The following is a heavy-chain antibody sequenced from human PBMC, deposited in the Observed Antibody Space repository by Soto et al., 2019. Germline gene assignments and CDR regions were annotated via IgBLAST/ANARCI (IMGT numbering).Heavy chain of an antibody. V-gene: IGHV4-39*01. CDR1: GGSISSSSYY. J-gene: IGHJ5*02. D-gene: IGHD3-10*01. Sequence: SETLSLTYTVSGGSISSSSYYWGWIRQPPGKGLEWIGSIYYSGSTYYNPSLKSRVTISVDTSKNQFSLKLSSVTAADTAVYYCARLDGRGSNWFDPWGQGTLVTVSS. CDR3: ARLDGRGSNWFDP. CDR2: IYYSGST.